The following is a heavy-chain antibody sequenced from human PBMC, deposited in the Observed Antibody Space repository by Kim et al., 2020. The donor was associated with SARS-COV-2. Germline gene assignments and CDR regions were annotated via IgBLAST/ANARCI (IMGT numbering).Heavy chain of an antibody. D-gene: IGHD6-13*01. CDR2: IKQDGSEK. CDR1: GFTFSSYW. V-gene: IGHV3-7*01. CDR3: ARDLALAAGTYWFDP. J-gene: IGHJ5*02. Sequence: GGSLRLSCAASGFTFSSYWMSWVRQAPGKGLEWVANIKQDGSEKYYVDSVKGRFTISRDNAKNSLYLQMNSLRAEDTAVYYCARDLALAAGTYWFDPWGQGTLVTVSS.